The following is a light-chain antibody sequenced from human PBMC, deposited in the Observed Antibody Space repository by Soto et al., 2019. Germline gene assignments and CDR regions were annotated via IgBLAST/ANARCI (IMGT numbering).Light chain of an antibody. Sequence: EIVLAQSPATLSLSPGERATLSCRASQSVSISLAWYQQKPGQAPRLLIYDASNRATGVPARFSGSGSGTDFTLTISRLEPEDFAVYYCQQYGSSPLTFGGGTKVDIK. V-gene: IGKV3-20*01. CDR1: QSVSIS. CDR3: QQYGSSPLT. J-gene: IGKJ4*01. CDR2: DAS.